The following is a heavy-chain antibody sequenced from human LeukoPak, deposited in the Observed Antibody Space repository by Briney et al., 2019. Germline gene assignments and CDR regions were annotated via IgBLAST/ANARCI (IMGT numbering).Heavy chain of an antibody. CDR2: ISYDGSNK. D-gene: IGHD6-6*01. J-gene: IGHJ6*02. Sequence: GESLRLSCAASGFTFSSYGMHWVRQAPGKGLEWVAVISYDGSNKYYADSVKGRFTISRDNSKNTLYLQMNSLRAEDTAVYYCAKDEVYSSSSFSYYYYYYGMDVWGQGTTVTVSS. CDR3: AKDEVYSSSSFSYYYYYYGMDV. V-gene: IGHV3-30*18. CDR1: GFTFSSYG.